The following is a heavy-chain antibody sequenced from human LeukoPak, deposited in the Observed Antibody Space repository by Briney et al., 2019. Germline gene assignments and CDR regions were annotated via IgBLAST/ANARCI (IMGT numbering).Heavy chain of an antibody. CDR3: ARMDFWSGYLNY. D-gene: IGHD3-3*01. J-gene: IGHJ4*02. Sequence: PSETLSLTCAVSGGSISSGGYSWSWIRQPPGKGLEWIGYIYHSGSTYYNPSLKSRVTISVDMSKNQFSLKLSSVTAADTAVYYCARMDFWSGYLNYWGQGTLVTVSS. CDR1: GGSISSGGYS. V-gene: IGHV4-30-2*01. CDR2: IYHSGST.